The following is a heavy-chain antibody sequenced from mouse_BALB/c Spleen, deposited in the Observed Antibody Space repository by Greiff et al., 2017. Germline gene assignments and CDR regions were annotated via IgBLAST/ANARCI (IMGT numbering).Heavy chain of an antibody. CDR1: GYTFSSYW. J-gene: IGHJ2*01. V-gene: IGHV1-9*01. Sequence: QVQLKESGAELMKPGASVKISCKATGYTFSSYWIEWVKQRPGHGLEWIGEILPGSGSTNYNEKFKGKATFTADTSSNTAYMQLSSLTSEDSAVYYCARGGNLGRGYFDYWGQGTTLTVSS. D-gene: IGHD4-1*01. CDR2: ILPGSGST. CDR3: ARGGNLGRGYFDY.